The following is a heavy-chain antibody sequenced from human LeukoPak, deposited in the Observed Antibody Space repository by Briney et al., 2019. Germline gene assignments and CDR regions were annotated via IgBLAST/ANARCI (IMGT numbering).Heavy chain of an antibody. Sequence: GGALRLSCSDSGFTFRNYGMHWVRPAPRKGLEYVSTISSYGGSTYYADLVKGRFTISRDNSKNTLYLQMSSLRAEDTAVYYCVKDLYSYSFDYWGQGTLVTVSS. V-gene: IGHV3-64D*09. J-gene: IGHJ4*02. CDR3: VKDLYSYSFDY. CDR2: ISSYGGST. D-gene: IGHD2-8*01. CDR1: GFTFRNYG.